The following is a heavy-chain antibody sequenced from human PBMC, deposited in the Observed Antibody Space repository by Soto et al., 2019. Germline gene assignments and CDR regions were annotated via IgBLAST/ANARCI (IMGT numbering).Heavy chain of an antibody. Sequence: SETLSLTCTVSGGSISSGDYYWSWIRQPPGKGLEWIGYIYYSGSTYYNPSLKSRVTISVDTSKNQFSLKLSSVTAADTAVYYCARGTGADGSSGYYFEYWGQGTLVTVSS. CDR3: ARGTGADGSSGYYFEY. J-gene: IGHJ4*02. CDR1: GGSISSGDYY. V-gene: IGHV4-30-4*01. D-gene: IGHD3-22*01. CDR2: IYYSGST.